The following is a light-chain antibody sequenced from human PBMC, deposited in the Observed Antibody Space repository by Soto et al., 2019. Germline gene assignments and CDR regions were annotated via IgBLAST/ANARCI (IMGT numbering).Light chain of an antibody. CDR2: WAS. CDR1: QTVLYSSNNKNY. Sequence: DIVMTQSPDSLAVSLGERATFNCTSSQTVLYSSNNKNYLAWYQQKPGQPPKLLIYWASTRESGVPDRFSGSGSGTDFTLTISSLQAEDVAVYYCQQFYSSPPTFGQGTKVEIK. CDR3: QQFYSSPPT. V-gene: IGKV4-1*01. J-gene: IGKJ1*01.